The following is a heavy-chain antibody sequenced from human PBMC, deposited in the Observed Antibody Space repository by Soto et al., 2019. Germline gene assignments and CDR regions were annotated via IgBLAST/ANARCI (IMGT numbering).Heavy chain of an antibody. Sequence: ASVKVSCKASGGTFSSYAISWVRQAPGQGLEWMGGIIPIFGTANYAQKFQGRVTITADESTSTAYMELSSLRSDDTAVYYCARDAGGSGSYYLYYYYYYMDVWGKGTTVTVSS. V-gene: IGHV1-69*13. D-gene: IGHD3-10*01. CDR1: GGTFSSYA. CDR3: ARDAGGSGSYYLYYYYYYMDV. J-gene: IGHJ6*03. CDR2: IIPIFGTA.